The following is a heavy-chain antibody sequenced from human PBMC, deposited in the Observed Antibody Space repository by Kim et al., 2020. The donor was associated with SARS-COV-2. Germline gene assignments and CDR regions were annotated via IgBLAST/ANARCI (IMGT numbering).Heavy chain of an antibody. CDR2: ISGSGGST. CDR3: AKGGLFEITIFGVVNREYFQH. V-gene: IGHV3-23*01. D-gene: IGHD3-3*01. J-gene: IGHJ1*01. CDR1: GFTFSSYA. Sequence: GGSLRLSCAASGFTFSSYAMSWVRQAPGKGLEWVSAISGSGGSTYYADSVKGRFTISRDNSKNTLYLQMNSLRAEDTAVYYCAKGGLFEITIFGVVNREYFQHWGQGTLVTVSS.